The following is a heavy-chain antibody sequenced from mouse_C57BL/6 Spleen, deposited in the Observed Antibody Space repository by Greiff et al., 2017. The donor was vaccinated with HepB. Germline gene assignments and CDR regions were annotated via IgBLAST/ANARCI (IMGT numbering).Heavy chain of an antibody. CDR2: IDPSDSYT. CDR3: ARNGGNGYAMDY. Sequence: VQLQQPGAELVKPGASVKLSCKASGYTFTSYWMQWVKQRPGQGLEWIGEIDPSDSYTNYNQKFKGKATLTVDTSSSTAYMQLSSLTSEDSAVYYCARNGGNGYAMDYWGQGTSVTVSS. CDR1: GYTFTSYW. V-gene: IGHV1-50*01. J-gene: IGHJ4*01. D-gene: IGHD2-1*01.